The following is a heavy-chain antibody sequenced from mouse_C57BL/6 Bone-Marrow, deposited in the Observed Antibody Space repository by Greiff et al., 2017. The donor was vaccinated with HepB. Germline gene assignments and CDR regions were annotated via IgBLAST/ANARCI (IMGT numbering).Heavy chain of an antibody. V-gene: IGHV1-54*01. D-gene: IGHD2-2*01. CDR3: ARGLRRRRGFAY. J-gene: IGHJ3*01. CDR1: GYAFTNYL. CDR2: LNPGSGGT. Sequence: QVQLQQSGAELVRPGTSVKVSCKASGYAFTNYLIEWVKQRPGQGLEWIGVLNPGSGGTNYNEKFKGKATLTADKSSRTSYMQLSSLTSEDSAVYFCARGLRRRRGFAYWGRGTLVTVSA.